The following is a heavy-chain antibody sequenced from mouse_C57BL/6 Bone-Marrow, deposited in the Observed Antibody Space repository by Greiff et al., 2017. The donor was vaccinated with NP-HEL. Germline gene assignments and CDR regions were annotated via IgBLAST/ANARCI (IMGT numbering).Heavy chain of an antibody. J-gene: IGHJ4*01. Sequence: EVQLVESGPGLVKPSQSLSLTCSVTGYSITSGYYWNWIRQFPGNKLEWMGYISYDGSNNYNPSLKNRISITRDTSKNQFFLKLNSVTTEDTATYYCARATTVPYYYAMDYWGQGTSVTVSS. CDR1: GYSITSGYY. V-gene: IGHV3-6*01. CDR2: ISYDGSN. D-gene: IGHD1-1*01. CDR3: ARATTVPYYYAMDY.